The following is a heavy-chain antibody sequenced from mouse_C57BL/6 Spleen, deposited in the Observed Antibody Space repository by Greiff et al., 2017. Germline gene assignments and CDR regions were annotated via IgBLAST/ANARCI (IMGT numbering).Heavy chain of an antibody. CDR1: GYSFPDYN. CDR3: ARRGTGRGPYYAMDY. D-gene: IGHD4-1*01. CDR2: INPNYGTT. Sequence: VQLKESGPELVKPGASVKISCKASGYSFPDYNMNWVKQSNGKSLEWIGVINPNYGTTSYNQKFKGKATLTVDQSSSTAYMQLNSLTSEDSAVDYCARRGTGRGPYYAMDYWGQGTSVTVSS. J-gene: IGHJ4*01. V-gene: IGHV1-39*01.